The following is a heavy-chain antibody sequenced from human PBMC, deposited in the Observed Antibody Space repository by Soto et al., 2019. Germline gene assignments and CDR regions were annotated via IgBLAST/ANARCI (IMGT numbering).Heavy chain of an antibody. J-gene: IGHJ5*02. V-gene: IGHV1-24*01. Sequence: ASVKVSCKVSGYTLTELSMHWVRQAPGKRLEWMGGFVPEDGETIYAQKFQGRVTITADESTSTAYMELSSLRSEDTAVYYCARDVGTTLNWFDPWGQGTLVTVSS. CDR1: GYTLTELS. D-gene: IGHD5-12*01. CDR2: FVPEDGET. CDR3: ARDVGTTLNWFDP.